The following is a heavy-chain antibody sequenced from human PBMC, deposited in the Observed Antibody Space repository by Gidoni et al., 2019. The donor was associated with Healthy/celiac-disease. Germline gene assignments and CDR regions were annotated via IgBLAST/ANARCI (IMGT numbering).Heavy chain of an antibody. CDR2: ISGSGGST. Sequence: EGQLLESGGGVVKPGGSLRLSCAGSGFTFSSYAMSWGRQAPGKGLEWVSSISGSGGSTYYADSVKGRFTISRDNSKNTLYLQMNSLRAEDTAVYYCAKQWDSFDYWGQGTLVTVSS. V-gene: IGHV3-23*01. CDR3: AKQWDSFDY. D-gene: IGHD1-26*01. CDR1: GFTFSSYA. J-gene: IGHJ4*02.